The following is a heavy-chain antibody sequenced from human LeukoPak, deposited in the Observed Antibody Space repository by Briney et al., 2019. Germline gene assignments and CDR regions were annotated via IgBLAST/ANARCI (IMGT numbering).Heavy chain of an antibody. J-gene: IGHJ3*02. Sequence: GASVKVSCKASGGTFSSYAISWVRQAPGQGPEWMGRIIPILGIANYAQKFQGRVTITADKSTSTAYMELSSLRSEDTAVYYCARGPWAMVRANYAFDIWGQGTMVTVSS. CDR1: GGTFSSYA. CDR2: IIPILGIA. D-gene: IGHD3-10*01. V-gene: IGHV1-69*04. CDR3: ARGPWAMVRANYAFDI.